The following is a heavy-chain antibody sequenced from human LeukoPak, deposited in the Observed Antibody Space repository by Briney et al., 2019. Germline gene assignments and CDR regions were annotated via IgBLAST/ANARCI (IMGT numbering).Heavy chain of an antibody. CDR3: ARDLEYYATSGPSDAFDI. V-gene: IGHV4-38-2*02. CDR2: LYHSGST. J-gene: IGHJ3*02. D-gene: IGHD3-22*01. Sequence: PSETLSLTCTVSGYSISSGYYWGWIRQPPGKGLQWIGSLYHSGSTYYNPSLESRVTISVDTSKNQFFLRLSSVTAADAAVYYCARDLEYYATSGPSDAFDIWGQGTMVTVSS. CDR1: GYSISSGYY.